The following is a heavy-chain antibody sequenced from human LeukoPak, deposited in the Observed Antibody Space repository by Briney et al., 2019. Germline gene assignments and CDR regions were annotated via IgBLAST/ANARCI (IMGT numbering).Heavy chain of an antibody. CDR2: IYYRGST. Sequence: TLSLTCTVSGDSISSGDSYWSCIRQPPGKGLEWIGYIYYRGSTYYNPSLKSRITMSVDTSKNQFSLNLSSVTAADTAVYYCARDRGGYDSIDYWGQGTLVTVSS. D-gene: IGHD5-12*01. J-gene: IGHJ4*02. V-gene: IGHV4-30-4*01. CDR1: GDSISSGDSY. CDR3: ARDRGGYDSIDY.